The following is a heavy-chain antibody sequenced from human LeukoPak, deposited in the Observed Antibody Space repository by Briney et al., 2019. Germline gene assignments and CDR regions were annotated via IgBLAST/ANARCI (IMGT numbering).Heavy chain of an antibody. Sequence: SETLSLTCSGNGGCFNSYYWSWIPPPQGQELEWIGEINHSGSTNYNPSLKSRVTISVDTSNNQFSLKLGSVTAADTAVYYCARLSRSYICFDPWGQGTLVTVSS. V-gene: IGHV4-34*01. J-gene: IGHJ5*02. CDR2: INHSGST. CDR1: GGCFNSYY. CDR3: ARLSRSYICFDP.